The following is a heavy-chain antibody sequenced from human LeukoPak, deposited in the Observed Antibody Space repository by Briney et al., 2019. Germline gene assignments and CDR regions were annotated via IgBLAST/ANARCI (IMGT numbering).Heavy chain of an antibody. J-gene: IGHJ4*02. CDR2: ISAYNGNT. CDR1: GYTFTSYG. CDR3: ARRGRWFGELVPYYFDY. Sequence: ASVKVSCKASGYTFTSYGISWVRQAPGQGLEWMGWISAYNGNTNYAQKLQGRVTMTTDTSTSTAYMELRSLRSDDTAVYYCARRGRWFGELVPYYFDYWGQGTLVTVSS. D-gene: IGHD3-10*01. V-gene: IGHV1-18*01.